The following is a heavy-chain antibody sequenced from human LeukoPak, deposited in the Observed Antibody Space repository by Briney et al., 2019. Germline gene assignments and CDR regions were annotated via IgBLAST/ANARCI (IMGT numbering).Heavy chain of an antibody. CDR1: GYTFTDYY. V-gene: IGHV1-2*02. Sequence: ASVKVSCKASGYTFTDYYMHWVRQAPGQGLEWMGWINPNSGGTNHAQQFQGRATMTRDTSISTAYMELSRLRSDDTAVYYCARWPVTGDDAFDIWGQGTMVSVSS. J-gene: IGHJ3*02. D-gene: IGHD7-27*01. CDR3: ARWPVTGDDAFDI. CDR2: INPNSGGT.